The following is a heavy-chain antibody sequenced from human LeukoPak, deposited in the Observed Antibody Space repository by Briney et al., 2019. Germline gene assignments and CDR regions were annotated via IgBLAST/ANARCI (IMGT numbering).Heavy chain of an antibody. Sequence: SETLSLTCTVSGGSMSSYYWSWIRQPPGKGLEWVGYIYYSGSTNYNPSLKSRVTISVDTSKNQFTLKLSSVTAADTAVYYCARGRYGWLPFDYWGQGTLVTVSS. CDR3: ARGRYGWLPFDY. D-gene: IGHD3-16*01. CDR1: GGSMSSYY. J-gene: IGHJ4*02. CDR2: IYYSGST. V-gene: IGHV4-59*01.